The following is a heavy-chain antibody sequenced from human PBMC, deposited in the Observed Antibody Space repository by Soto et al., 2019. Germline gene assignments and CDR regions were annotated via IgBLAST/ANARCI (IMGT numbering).Heavy chain of an antibody. J-gene: IGHJ6*02. CDR1: GFDASVNF. CDR2: INNAGTT. CDR3: VRENYYYGMDV. V-gene: IGHV3-66*01. Sequence: DVQLVESGGTVVQPGGSLKLSCAASGFDASVNFMTWVRRAPGKGLEWVSSINNAGTTFYADSVKGRFTISRDDSKNTLFLQMNSLRVEDTAMYYCVRENYYYGMDVWGQGTAVTVSS.